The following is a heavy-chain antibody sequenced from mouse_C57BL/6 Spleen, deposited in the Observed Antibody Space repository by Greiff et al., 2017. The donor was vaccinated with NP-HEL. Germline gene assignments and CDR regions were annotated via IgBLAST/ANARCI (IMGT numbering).Heavy chain of an antibody. CDR3: ARGGKAPFAY. CDR1: GFTFSDYY. Sequence: EVKLMESEGGLVQPGSSMKLSCTASGFTFSDYYMAWVRQVPEKGLEWVANINYDGSSTYYLDSLKSRFIISRDNAKNILYLQMSSLKSEDTATYYCARGGKAPFAYWGQGTLVTVSA. CDR2: INYDGSST. V-gene: IGHV5-16*01. D-gene: IGHD2-1*01. J-gene: IGHJ3*01.